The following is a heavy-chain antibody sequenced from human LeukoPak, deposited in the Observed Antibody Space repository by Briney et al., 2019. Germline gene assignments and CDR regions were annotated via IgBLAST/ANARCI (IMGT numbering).Heavy chain of an antibody. CDR1: GGTFSSYT. Sequence: ASVKVSCKASGGTFSSYTISWVQQAPGQGLEWMGRIIPILGIANYAQKFQGRVTITADKSTSTAYMELSSLRSEDTAVYYCARAYYYDSSGYFELDYWGQGTLVTVSS. J-gene: IGHJ4*02. D-gene: IGHD3-22*01. CDR2: IIPILGIA. CDR3: ARAYYYDSSGYFELDY. V-gene: IGHV1-69*02.